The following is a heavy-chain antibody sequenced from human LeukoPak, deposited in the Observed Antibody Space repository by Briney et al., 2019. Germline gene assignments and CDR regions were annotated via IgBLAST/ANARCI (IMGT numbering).Heavy chain of an antibody. CDR3: ARKTELRLFDY. J-gene: IGHJ4*02. CDR1: GGSISSYY. D-gene: IGHD5-12*01. Sequence: SETLSLTCTVSGGSISSYYWSWIRHPPGKGLEWIGYIYYSGSTNYNPSLKSRVTISVDTSKNQFSLKLSSVTAADTAVYYCARKTELRLFDYWGQGTLVTVSS. V-gene: IGHV4-59*01. CDR2: IYYSGST.